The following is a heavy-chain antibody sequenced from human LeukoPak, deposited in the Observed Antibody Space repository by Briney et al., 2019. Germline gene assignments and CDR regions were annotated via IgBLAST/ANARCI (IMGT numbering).Heavy chain of an antibody. V-gene: IGHV3-23*01. Sequence: GGSLRLSCAASGFTFSSYAMSWVRQAPGKGLKWVSAISGSGVITYYADSVKGRFTISRDNSKNTLYLQMNSLRAEDTAVYYCAKEVDKDSSMIVVVFDYWGQGTLVTVSS. CDR1: GFTFSSYA. CDR3: AKEVDKDSSMIVVVFDY. J-gene: IGHJ4*02. D-gene: IGHD3-22*01. CDR2: ISGSGVIT.